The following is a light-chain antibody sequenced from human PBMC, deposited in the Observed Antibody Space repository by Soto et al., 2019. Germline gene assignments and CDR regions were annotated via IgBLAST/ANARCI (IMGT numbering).Light chain of an antibody. CDR1: QSISSW. V-gene: IGKV1-5*03. Sequence: DIQMTQSPSTLSGSVGDSVTITCRASQSISSWLAWYQQKPGKAPKLLIYKASSLESGVPSRFSGSGSGTEFTLTISSLQPDDFATYYCQQYNSYWTFGQGTKVAIK. CDR2: KAS. CDR3: QQYNSYWT. J-gene: IGKJ1*01.